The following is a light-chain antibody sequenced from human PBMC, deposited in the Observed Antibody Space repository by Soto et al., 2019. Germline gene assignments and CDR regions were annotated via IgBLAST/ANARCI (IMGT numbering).Light chain of an antibody. CDR2: GAS. CDR3: QQYGSSPWT. CDR1: QSVSSN. Sequence: EIVLTQSPVTLSFSPGERATLSCRASQSVSSNLAWYQQKPGQAPRLLIYGASSRATGIPDRFSGSGSGTDFTLTISRLEPEDFAVYYCQQYGSSPWTFGQGTKVDIK. V-gene: IGKV3-20*01. J-gene: IGKJ1*01.